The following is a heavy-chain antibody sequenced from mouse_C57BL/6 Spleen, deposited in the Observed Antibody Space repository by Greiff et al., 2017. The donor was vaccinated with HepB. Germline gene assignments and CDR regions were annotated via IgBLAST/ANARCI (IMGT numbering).Heavy chain of an antibody. V-gene: IGHV1-52*01. Sequence: QVQLQQPGAELVRPGSSVKLSCKASGYTFTSYWMHWVKQRPIQGLEWIGNIYPSDGETHYNQKFKGKATLTVDKSSSTAYMQLSSLTSEDSAVYYCARGPVDYWGQGTTLTVSS. CDR1: GYTFTSYW. CDR3: ARGPVDY. J-gene: IGHJ2*01. CDR2: IYPSDGET.